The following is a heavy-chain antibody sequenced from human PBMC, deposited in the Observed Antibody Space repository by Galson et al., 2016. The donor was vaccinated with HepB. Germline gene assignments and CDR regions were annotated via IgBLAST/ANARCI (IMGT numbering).Heavy chain of an antibody. D-gene: IGHD3-22*01. J-gene: IGHJ4*02. Sequence: SLRLSCAASGFTVSSNYMSWVRQAPGKGLEWVSVIYSGGTTYYADSVKGRFTIPRDNSKNTVYLQMNSLRAEDTAVYYCARAPFYYDSSTTDSWGQGTLVTVSS. CDR3: ARAPFYYDSSTTDS. CDR2: IYSGGTT. CDR1: GFTVSSNY. V-gene: IGHV3-53*01.